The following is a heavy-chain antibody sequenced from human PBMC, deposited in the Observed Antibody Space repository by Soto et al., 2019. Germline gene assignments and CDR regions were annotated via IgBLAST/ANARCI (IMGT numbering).Heavy chain of an antibody. Sequence: QVQLVESGGGVVQPGRSLRLSCAASGFTFSSHSIQWVRQAPGKGLEWVAVISYDGSIKNYADSVKGRFTISRDNSKNTAYLQMNSMIAEDTAVFDGAREGSSSCDLDYWGQGTLGIVCS. CDR2: ISYDGSIK. CDR1: GFTFSSHS. V-gene: IGHV3-30-3*01. J-gene: IGHJ4*02. D-gene: IGHD2-15*01. CDR3: AREGSSSCDLDY.